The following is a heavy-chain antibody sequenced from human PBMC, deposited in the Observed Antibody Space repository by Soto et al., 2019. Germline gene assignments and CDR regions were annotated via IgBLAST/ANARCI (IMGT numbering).Heavy chain of an antibody. CDR2: IYYSGST. D-gene: IGHD5-18*01. Sequence: SETLSLTCTVSGGSISSGDYYWSWIRQPPGKGLEWIGYIYYSGSTYYNPSLKSRVTISVDTSKNQFSLKLSSVTAADTAVYYCARDLIASITTVDTAMGNYWGQGTLVTVSS. CDR1: GGSISSGDYY. V-gene: IGHV4-30-4*01. J-gene: IGHJ4*02. CDR3: ARDLIASITTVDTAMGNY.